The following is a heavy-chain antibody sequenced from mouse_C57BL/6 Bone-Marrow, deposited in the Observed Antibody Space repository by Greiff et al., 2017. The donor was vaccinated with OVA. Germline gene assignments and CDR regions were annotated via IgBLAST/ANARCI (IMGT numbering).Heavy chain of an antibody. Sequence: QVQLQQSGAELARPGASVKLSCKASGYTFTSYGISWVKQRTGQGLEWIGEIYPRSGNTYYNEKFKGKATLTADKSSSTAYMELRSLTSEDSAVYFCAREGDYGAWGVYFDYWGQGTTLTVSS. D-gene: IGHD2-4*01. J-gene: IGHJ2*01. CDR2: IYPRSGNT. CDR1: GYTFTSYG. CDR3: AREGDYGAWGVYFDY. V-gene: IGHV1-81*01.